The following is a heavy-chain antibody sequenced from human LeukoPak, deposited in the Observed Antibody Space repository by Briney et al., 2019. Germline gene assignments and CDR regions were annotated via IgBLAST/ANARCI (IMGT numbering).Heavy chain of an antibody. CDR1: GGSISSGDYY. CDR2: IYYSGST. J-gene: IGHJ4*02. CDR3: ARPRYCSSTSCYYIFDY. Sequence: SQTLSLTCTVSGGSISSGDYYWSWIRQPPGKGLEWIGYIYYSGSTYYNPSLKSRVTISVDTSKNQFSLKLSSVTAADTAVYYCARPRYCSSTSCYYIFDYWGQGTLVTVSS. V-gene: IGHV4-30-4*01. D-gene: IGHD2-2*01.